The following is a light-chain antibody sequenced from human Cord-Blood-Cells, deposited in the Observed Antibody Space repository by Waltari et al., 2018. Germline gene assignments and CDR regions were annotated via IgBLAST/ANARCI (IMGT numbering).Light chain of an antibody. CDR1: SSDAGGYNY. J-gene: IGLJ2*01. V-gene: IGLV2-14*01. CDR2: DIS. Sequence: QSALTQPASVSGSPGQSLTISCTGTSSDAGGYNYASWYQQHPGKAPKLMIYDISKRPSGVSNRFSGSKSGNTASLTISGLQAEDEADYYCSSYTSSSTVVFGGWTKLSVL. CDR3: SSYTSSSTVV.